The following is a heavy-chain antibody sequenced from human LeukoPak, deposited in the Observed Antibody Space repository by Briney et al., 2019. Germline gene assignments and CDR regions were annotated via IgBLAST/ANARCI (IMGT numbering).Heavy chain of an antibody. CDR3: AREGLGYDFWSGRYGMDV. V-gene: IGHV3-21*01. CDR2: ISSSSSYI. Sequence: PGGSLRLSCAASGFTFSSYSMNWVRQAPGKGLVWVSSISSSSSYIYYADSVKGRFTISRDNAKNSLYLQMNSLRAEDTAVYYCAREGLGYDFWSGRYGMDVWGQGTTVTVSS. CDR1: GFTFSSYS. J-gene: IGHJ6*02. D-gene: IGHD3-3*01.